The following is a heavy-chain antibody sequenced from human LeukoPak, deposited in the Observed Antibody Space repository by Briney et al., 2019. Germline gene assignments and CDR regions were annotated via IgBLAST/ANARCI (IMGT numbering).Heavy chain of an antibody. V-gene: IGHV3-20*04. Sequence: GGSLRLSCAASGFTFDDYGMSWVRQAPGKGLEWVSGINWNGGSAGYADSVKGRFTISRDNAKNSLYLQMNSLRAEDTALYYCARDYYGSGSYGPSDVWGKGTTVTVFS. CDR2: INWNGGSA. CDR3: ARDYYGSGSYGPSDV. J-gene: IGHJ6*04. CDR1: GFTFDDYG. D-gene: IGHD3-10*01.